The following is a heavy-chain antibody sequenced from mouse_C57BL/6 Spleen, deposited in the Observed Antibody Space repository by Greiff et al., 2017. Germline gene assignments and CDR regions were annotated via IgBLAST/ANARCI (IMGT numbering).Heavy chain of an antibody. Sequence: QVHVKQPGAELVRPGSSVKLSCKASGYTFTSYWMHWVKQRPIQGLEWIGNIDPSDSETHYNQKFKDKATLTVDKSSSTAYMQLSSLTSEDSAVYYCARTRGQLRLRDAMDYWGQGTSVTVSS. CDR3: ARTRGQLRLRDAMDY. CDR1: GYTFTSYW. D-gene: IGHD3-2*02. J-gene: IGHJ4*01. CDR2: IDPSDSET. V-gene: IGHV1-52*01.